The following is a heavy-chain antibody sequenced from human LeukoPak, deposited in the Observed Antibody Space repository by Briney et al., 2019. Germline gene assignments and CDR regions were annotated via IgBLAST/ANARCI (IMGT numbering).Heavy chain of an antibody. Sequence: SETLSLTCTVSGYSISSGYYWGWIRQPPGKGLEWIGRIYHSGSTYYNPSLKSRVTISGDTSKNQLPLKLSSVPAADTAVYYCARGVDFWSGRYYYYMDVWGKGTTVTVSS. D-gene: IGHD3-3*01. CDR3: ARGVDFWSGRYYYYMDV. J-gene: IGHJ6*03. CDR2: IYHSGST. CDR1: GYSISSGYY. V-gene: IGHV4-38-2*02.